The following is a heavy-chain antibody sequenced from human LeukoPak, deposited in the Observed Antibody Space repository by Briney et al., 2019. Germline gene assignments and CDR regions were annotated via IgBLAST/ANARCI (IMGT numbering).Heavy chain of an antibody. D-gene: IGHD5-18*01. CDR3: AKTRIQLWLPGDFDY. Sequence: GGSLRLSCEASGFTFSGYWMHWVRQAPGKGLVWVSRISRDGSTISYADSVKGRFTISRDNSKNTLYLQMNSLRAEDTAVYYCAKTRIQLWLPGDFDYWGQGTLVTVSS. J-gene: IGHJ4*02. CDR1: GFTFSGYW. CDR2: ISRDGSTI. V-gene: IGHV3-74*01.